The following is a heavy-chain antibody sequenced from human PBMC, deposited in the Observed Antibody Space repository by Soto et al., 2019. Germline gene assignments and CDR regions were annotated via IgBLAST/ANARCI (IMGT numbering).Heavy chain of an antibody. D-gene: IGHD2-2*01. J-gene: IGHJ4*02. V-gene: IGHV4-38-2*01. CDR1: VYSISSGYY. CDR3: VRDIVVVPAAII. CDR2: IYHSGST. Sequence: SEALSLTCAVSVYSISSGYYWGWIRQPPGKGLEWIGSIYHSGSTYYNPSLKGRVTISVDTSKNQFSLKLSSVTAADTAVYYCVRDIVVVPAAIIWGQGTLVTV.